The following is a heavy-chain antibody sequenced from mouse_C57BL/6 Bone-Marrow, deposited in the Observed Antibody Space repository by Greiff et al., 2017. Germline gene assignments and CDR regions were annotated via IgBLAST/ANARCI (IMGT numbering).Heavy chain of an antibody. V-gene: IGHV1-59*01. Sequence: VQLQQPGAELVRPGTSVKLSCKASGYTFTSYWMHWVKQRPGQGLEWIGVIDPSDSYTNYNQKFKGKATLTVDTSSSTAYMQLSSLTSEDSAVYYCARVPYYYGSSDWYFDVWGTGTTVTVSS. CDR1: GYTFTSYW. CDR2: IDPSDSYT. J-gene: IGHJ1*03. CDR3: ARVPYYYGSSDWYFDV. D-gene: IGHD1-1*01.